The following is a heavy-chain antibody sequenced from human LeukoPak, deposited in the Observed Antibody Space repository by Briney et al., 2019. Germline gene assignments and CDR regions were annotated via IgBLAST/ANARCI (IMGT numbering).Heavy chain of an antibody. V-gene: IGHV3-21*01. D-gene: IGHD2-15*01. CDR1: GFTFSSYS. Sequence: GGSLRLSCAASGFTFSSYSMNWVRQAPGEGLEWVSSISSSSSYIYYADSVKGRFTISRDNAKNSLYLQMNSLRAEDTAVYYCARDPVVAATPMIYGWFDPWGQGTLVTVSS. J-gene: IGHJ5*02. CDR2: ISSSSSYI. CDR3: ARDPVVAATPMIYGWFDP.